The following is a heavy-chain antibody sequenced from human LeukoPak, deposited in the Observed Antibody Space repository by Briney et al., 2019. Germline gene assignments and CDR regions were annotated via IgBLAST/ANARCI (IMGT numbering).Heavy chain of an antibody. CDR2: ISSSGSTI. J-gene: IGHJ4*02. D-gene: IGHD4-23*01. CDR3: ARDYGGSSPFDY. Sequence: GGSLRLSCAASGFTFSSYEMHWVRQAPGKGLEWVSYISSSGSTIYYADSVKGRFTISRDNAKNSLYLQMSSLRAEDTAVYYCARDYGGSSPFDYWGQGTLVTVSS. CDR1: GFTFSSYE. V-gene: IGHV3-48*03.